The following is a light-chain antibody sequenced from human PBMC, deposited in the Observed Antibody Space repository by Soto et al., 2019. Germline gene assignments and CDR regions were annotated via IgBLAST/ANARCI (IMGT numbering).Light chain of an antibody. CDR2: AAS. V-gene: IGKV1-9*01. J-gene: IGKJ4*01. CDR1: QGISSY. CDR3: QKLNSYPT. Sequence: DIQLTQSPSFLSASVGDRVTIACRASQGISSYLAWYQQQPGKAPKLLIYAASTLQRGVPSRFSGSGSGTEFTLTISSLQPEDFATYYCQKLNSYPTFGGGTKVDIK.